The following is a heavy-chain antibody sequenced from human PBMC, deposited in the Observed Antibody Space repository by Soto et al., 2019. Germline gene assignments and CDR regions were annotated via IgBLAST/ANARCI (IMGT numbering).Heavy chain of an antibody. Sequence: SVKVSCKASGGTFSSYAISWVRQAPGQGLEWMGGIIPIFGTANYAQKFQGRVTITADESTSTAYMELSSLRSEDTAVYYCASGHLYGSGSDFDYRGQGTLVTVSS. CDR3: ASGHLYGSGSDFDY. D-gene: IGHD3-10*01. CDR2: IIPIFGTA. V-gene: IGHV1-69*13. J-gene: IGHJ4*02. CDR1: GGTFSSYA.